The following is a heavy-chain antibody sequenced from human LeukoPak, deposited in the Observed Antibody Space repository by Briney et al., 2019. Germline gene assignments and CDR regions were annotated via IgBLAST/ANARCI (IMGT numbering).Heavy chain of an antibody. CDR2: IYPGDSDT. V-gene: IGHV5-51*01. Sequence: GESLKISCKGSGYSFTSYWIGWVRQMPGKGLEWMGIIYPGDSDTRYSPSFQGQVTISADKSISTAYLQWSSLKASDTAMYYCASWGIYYDSSGYPYYFDYWGQGTLATVSS. CDR1: GYSFTSYW. J-gene: IGHJ4*02. CDR3: ASWGIYYDSSGYPYYFDY. D-gene: IGHD3-22*01.